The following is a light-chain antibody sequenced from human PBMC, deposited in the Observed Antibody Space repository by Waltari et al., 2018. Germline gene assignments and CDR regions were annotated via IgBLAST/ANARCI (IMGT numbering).Light chain of an antibody. V-gene: IGKV3-20*01. CDR1: QSVGST. Sequence: EIVLTQSPDTLSLSPGERATLACRASQSVGSTLAWYQQKPGQPPRLLIYGASSRATGIPDRFSGSGSGTDFSLTIGRLEPEAFAVYYCQHYVRLPVTFGQGTKVEIK. CDR3: QHYVRLPVT. J-gene: IGKJ1*01. CDR2: GAS.